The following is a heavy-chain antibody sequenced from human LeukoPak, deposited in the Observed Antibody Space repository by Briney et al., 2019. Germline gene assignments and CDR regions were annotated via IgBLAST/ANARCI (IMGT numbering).Heavy chain of an antibody. J-gene: IGHJ4*02. D-gene: IGHD6-19*01. CDR1: GGXISSYY. CDR2: IYYSGGT. Sequence: PSETLSLTCTVSGGXISSYYCSWIRQPPGKGLEWIGYIYYSGGTNYNPSLKSRVTISVDTSKNQFSLKLSSVTAADTAVYYCARTQIAVAGTGFDYWGQGTLVTVSS. CDR3: ARTQIAVAGTGFDY. V-gene: IGHV4-59*01.